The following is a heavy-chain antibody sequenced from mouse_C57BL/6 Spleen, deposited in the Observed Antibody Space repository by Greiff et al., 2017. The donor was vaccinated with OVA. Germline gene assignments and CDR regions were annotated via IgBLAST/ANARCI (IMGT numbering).Heavy chain of an antibody. D-gene: IGHD1-1*01. Sequence: QVQLQQSGAELVRPGASVKLSCKASGYTFTDYYINWVKQRPGQGLEWIARIYPGSGNTYYNEKFKSKATLTAEKSSSTAYMQLSSLTSEDSAVYFCARAPFYYGSSPGYFDYWGQGTTLTVSS. J-gene: IGHJ2*01. CDR3: ARAPFYYGSSPGYFDY. CDR1: GYTFTDYY. CDR2: IYPGSGNT. V-gene: IGHV1-76*01.